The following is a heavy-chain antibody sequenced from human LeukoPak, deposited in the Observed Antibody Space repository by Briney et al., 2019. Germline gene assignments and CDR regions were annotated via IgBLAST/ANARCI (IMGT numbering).Heavy chain of an antibody. Sequence: SETLSLTCTVSGGSISSGDYYWSWIRQPPGKGLEWIGYIYYSGSTYYNPSLKSRVTISVDTSKNQFSLKLSSVTAADTAVYYCARTDIVVVPAAPDYYYYYMDVWGKGTTVTVSS. J-gene: IGHJ6*03. CDR3: ARTDIVVVPAAPDYYYYYMDV. CDR1: GGSISSGDYY. CDR2: IYYSGST. D-gene: IGHD2-2*01. V-gene: IGHV4-30-4*08.